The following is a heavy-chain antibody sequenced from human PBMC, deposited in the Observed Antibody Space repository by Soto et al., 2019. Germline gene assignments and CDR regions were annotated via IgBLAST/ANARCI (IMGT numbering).Heavy chain of an antibody. CDR2: IYYSGST. V-gene: IGHV4-61*01. Sequence: SETLSLTCTVSGGSVSSGSYYWSWSRQPPGKGLEWIGYIYYSGSTNYNPSLKSRVTISVDTSKNQFSLKLSSVTAADTAVYYCAREYCSSTSCYGFDPWGQGTLVTSPQ. CDR3: AREYCSSTSCYGFDP. J-gene: IGHJ5*02. D-gene: IGHD2-2*01. CDR1: GGSVSSGSYY.